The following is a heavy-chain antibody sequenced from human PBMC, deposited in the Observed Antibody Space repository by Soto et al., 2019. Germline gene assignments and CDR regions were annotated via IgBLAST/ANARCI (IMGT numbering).Heavy chain of an antibody. CDR2: IYYSGST. Sequence: PSETLSLTCTVSGGSISSGGYYWSWIRQHPGKGLEWIGYIYYSGSTYYNPSLKSRVTISVDTSKNQFSLKLSSVTAADTAVYYCAREQPDSVYYYMDVWGKGTTVTVSS. V-gene: IGHV4-31*03. D-gene: IGHD5-18*01. CDR1: GGSISSGGYY. J-gene: IGHJ6*03. CDR3: AREQPDSVYYYMDV.